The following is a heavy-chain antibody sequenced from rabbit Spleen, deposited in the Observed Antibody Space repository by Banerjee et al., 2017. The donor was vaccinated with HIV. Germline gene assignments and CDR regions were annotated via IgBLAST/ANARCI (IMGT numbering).Heavy chain of an antibody. D-gene: IGHD1-1*01. CDR2: VDVGSSGFT. CDR1: GVSFSFSNY. Sequence: QEKLVESGGDLVKPGVSLTLTCTASGVSFSFSNYMCWVRQAPGKGLEWIGCVDVGSSGFTYFANWAKGRFTISKTSSTTVTLKMTSLTAADTATYFCARDTATSFSSYGMDLWGPGTLVTVS. J-gene: IGHJ6*01. CDR3: ARDTATSFSSYGMDL. V-gene: IGHV1S45*01.